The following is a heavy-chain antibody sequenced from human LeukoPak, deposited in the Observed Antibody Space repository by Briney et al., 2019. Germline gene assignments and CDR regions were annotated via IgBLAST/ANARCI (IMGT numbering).Heavy chain of an antibody. CDR3: ARTTEGGYSYGYFYYYYMDV. CDR1: GGPISSYY. Sequence: PSETLSLTCTVSGGPISSYYWSWIRQPPGKGLEWIWYIYYSGRTNYKSSLKSRVTISVDTSKNQFSLKLSSVTAADTAVYYCARTTEGGYSYGYFYYYYMDVWGKGTTVTISS. V-gene: IGHV4-59*13. D-gene: IGHD5-18*01. J-gene: IGHJ6*03. CDR2: IYYSGRT.